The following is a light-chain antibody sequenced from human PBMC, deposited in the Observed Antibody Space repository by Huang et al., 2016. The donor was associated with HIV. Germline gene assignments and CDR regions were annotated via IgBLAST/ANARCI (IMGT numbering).Light chain of an antibody. CDR3: QQSYSNLYT. CDR2: GAS. V-gene: IGKV1-39*01. Sequence: DVQMTQSPSSLSASVGDRVTITCRASQSIGSYLNWYQHKPVKAPKLLIYGASTLQGGVPSRFSGSGSGTHFTLTINSLQPEDFATSYCQQSYSNLYTFGQGTRLEIK. CDR1: QSIGSY. J-gene: IGKJ2*01.